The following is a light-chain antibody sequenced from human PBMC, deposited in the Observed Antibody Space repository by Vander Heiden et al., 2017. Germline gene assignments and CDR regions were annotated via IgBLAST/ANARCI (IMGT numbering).Light chain of an antibody. CDR3: QQSYSTPLV. J-gene: IGKJ4*01. Sequence: DIQMTQSPSSLSASVGDRVTISCRASQNIDGFVNWNQQKPGKAPKLLIFAGASLQTGVPSRFSGRASGTHFTLTISGLQPDDFASYYCQQSYSTPLVFGGGTKVEVK. CDR2: AGA. CDR1: QNIDGF. V-gene: IGKV1-39*01.